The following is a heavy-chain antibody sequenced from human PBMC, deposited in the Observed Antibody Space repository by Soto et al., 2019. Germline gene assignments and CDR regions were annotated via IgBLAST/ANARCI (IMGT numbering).Heavy chain of an antibody. V-gene: IGHV1-3*01. CDR2: INAGNDYT. J-gene: IGHJ4*02. CDR3: ARVDTVTSDALDY. D-gene: IGHD4-17*01. CDR1: GYTFTSYS. Sequence: ASVKVSFKASGYTFTSYSIQWVRQAPGQRLEWMGWINAGNDYTKYPQKFQGRVTITRDTSASTDYMELSSLRSEDTAVYYCARVDTVTSDALDYWGQGTLVTVSS.